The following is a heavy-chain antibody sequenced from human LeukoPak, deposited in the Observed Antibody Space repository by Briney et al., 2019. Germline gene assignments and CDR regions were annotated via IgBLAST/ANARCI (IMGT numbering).Heavy chain of an antibody. CDR1: GGSISSGSYY. Sequence: TLSLTCTVSGGSISSGSYYWSWIRQPAGKGLEWIGRIYTSGSTNYNPSLKSRVTISVDTSKNQFSLKLSSVTAADTAVYYCARGDYGDYVAEDYWGQGTLVTVSS. V-gene: IGHV4-61*02. D-gene: IGHD4-17*01. CDR2: IYTSGST. CDR3: ARGDYGDYVAEDY. J-gene: IGHJ4*02.